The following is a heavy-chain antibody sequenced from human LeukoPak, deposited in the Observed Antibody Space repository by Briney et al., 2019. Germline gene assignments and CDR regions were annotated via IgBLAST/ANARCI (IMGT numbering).Heavy chain of an antibody. Sequence: GGSLRLSCAASGFTFSGYWMTWVRQAPGKGLQWVALISYDGSNKYYADSVKGRFTISRDNSKNTLYLQMNSLRAEDTAVYYCARPRGAAAGTFGFDPWGQGTLVTVSS. J-gene: IGHJ5*02. CDR3: ARPRGAAAGTFGFDP. CDR1: GFTFSGYW. CDR2: ISYDGSNK. D-gene: IGHD6-13*01. V-gene: IGHV3-30*03.